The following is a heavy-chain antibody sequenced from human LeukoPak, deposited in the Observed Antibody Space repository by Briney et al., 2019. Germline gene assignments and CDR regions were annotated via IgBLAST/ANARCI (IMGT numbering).Heavy chain of an antibody. D-gene: IGHD1-26*01. CDR1: GYTFSRYG. Sequence: GASVKVSCKASGYTFSRYGISWVRQAPGQGLEWMGWISAYNGNTKYAQKFQGRVTMTTDTSTSTAYMELRSLRSDDTAVYYRARDTTGGSYCDYWGQGTLVTVSS. V-gene: IGHV1-18*01. J-gene: IGHJ4*02. CDR2: ISAYNGNT. CDR3: ARDTTGGSYCDY.